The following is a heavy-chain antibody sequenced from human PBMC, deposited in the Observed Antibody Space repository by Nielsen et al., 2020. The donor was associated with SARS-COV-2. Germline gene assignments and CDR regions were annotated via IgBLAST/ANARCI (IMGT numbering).Heavy chain of an antibody. CDR1: GFTFSSYW. CDR2: IKQDGSGK. CDR3: ARLGSSSWYFDY. Sequence: GESLKISCAASGFTFSSYWMSWVRQAPGKGLEWVANIKQDGSGKYYVDSVKGRFTISRDNAKNSLYLQMNSLRAEDTAVYYCARLGSSSWYFDYWGQGTLVTVSS. D-gene: IGHD6-13*01. V-gene: IGHV3-7*03. J-gene: IGHJ4*02.